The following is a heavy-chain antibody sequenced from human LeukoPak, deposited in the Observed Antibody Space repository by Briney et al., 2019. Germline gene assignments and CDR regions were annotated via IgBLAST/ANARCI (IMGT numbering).Heavy chain of an antibody. CDR1: GGSFSSYY. V-gene: IGHV4-39*01. D-gene: IGHD3-9*01. J-gene: IGHJ5*02. CDR2: IYYSGST. Sequence: SETLSLTCAVYGGSFSSYYWGWIRQPPGKGLEWIGSIYYSGSTYYNPSLKSRVTISVDTSKNQFSLKLSSVTAADTAVYYCARHPWDDILTGYPNWFDPWGQGTLVTVSS. CDR3: ARHPWDDILTGYPNWFDP.